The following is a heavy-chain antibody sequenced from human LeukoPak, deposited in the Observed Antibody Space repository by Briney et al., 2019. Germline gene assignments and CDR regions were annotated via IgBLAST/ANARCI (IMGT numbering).Heavy chain of an antibody. D-gene: IGHD5-12*01. CDR2: IRYDGSNK. CDR1: GFTFSSYG. J-gene: IGHJ3*02. Sequence: GGSLRLSCAASGFTFSSYGMHWVRQAPGKGLEWVAFIRYDGSNKYYADSVKGRFTISRDNSKNTLYLQMNSLRAEDTAVYYCAKVPLDYTADAFDIWGQGTMVTVSS. CDR3: AKVPLDYTADAFDI. V-gene: IGHV3-30*02.